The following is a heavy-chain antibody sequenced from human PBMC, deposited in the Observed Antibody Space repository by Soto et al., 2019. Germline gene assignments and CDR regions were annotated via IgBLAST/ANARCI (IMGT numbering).Heavy chain of an antibody. Sequence: GGSXRLSCAASGFTLSSYSMNWVRQAPGKGLEWVSYISSSSSTIYYADSVKGRFTISRDNAKNSLYLQMNSLRAEDTAVYYCARPGGSIGYYYCMDVWGKGTTVTVSS. CDR3: ARPGGSIGYYYCMDV. V-gene: IGHV3-48*01. CDR1: GFTLSSYS. D-gene: IGHD2-15*01. CDR2: ISSSSSTI. J-gene: IGHJ6*03.